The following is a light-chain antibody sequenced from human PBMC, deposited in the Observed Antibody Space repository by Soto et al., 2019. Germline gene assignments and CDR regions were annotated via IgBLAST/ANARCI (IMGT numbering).Light chain of an antibody. CDR3: QQCNNWPHT. J-gene: IGKJ2*01. Sequence: EIVMTQSPATLSVSPGERATLSCRASQSVSRNLVWHQQKPGQAPRLLIYGASTRATGIPARFSGSGSGTEFTLTISSLQSEDFAVYYCQQCNNWPHTFGQGTKLEIK. CDR2: GAS. V-gene: IGKV3-15*01. CDR1: QSVSRN.